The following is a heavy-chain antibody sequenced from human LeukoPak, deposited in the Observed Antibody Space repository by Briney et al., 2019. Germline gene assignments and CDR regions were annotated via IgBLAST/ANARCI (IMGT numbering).Heavy chain of an antibody. J-gene: IGHJ3*02. CDR3: ARERDDDPFDI. CDR1: GDSSRTNA. V-gene: IGHV1-3*01. D-gene: IGHD1-1*01. Sequence: ASVKVSCKASGDSSRTNAIVWQRQAPGQRPEWMGWISAGSGNTKCSQTFQDRLTLTRDTAASTVYMDLSSLRPEDTAVYFCARERDDDPFDIWGQGTLVIVSS. CDR2: ISAGSGNT.